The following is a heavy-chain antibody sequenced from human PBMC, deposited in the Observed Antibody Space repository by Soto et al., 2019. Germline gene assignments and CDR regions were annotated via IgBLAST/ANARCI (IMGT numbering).Heavy chain of an antibody. CDR2: IGPAGAP. CDR1: GFTFSSYD. CDR3: ERGGEYCTSTSCYYYVMDV. V-gene: IGHV3-13*05. D-gene: IGHD2-2*01. J-gene: IGHJ6*02. Sequence: PGGSLRLSCVASGFTFSSYDMHWVRQATGKGLEWVSGIGPAGAPYYPGSVKGRFTISRENAKNSLYLQMNSLRAGDTAVYYCERGGEYCTSTSCYYYVMDVWAQGTRVTVSS.